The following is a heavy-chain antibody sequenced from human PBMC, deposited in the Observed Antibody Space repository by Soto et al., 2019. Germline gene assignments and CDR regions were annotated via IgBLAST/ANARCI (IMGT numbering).Heavy chain of an antibody. CDR2: INPSGGST. CDR3: ARDLYSSSSAYRYYCYYGMDV. J-gene: IGHJ6*02. D-gene: IGHD6-6*01. Sequence: QVQLVQSGAEVKKPGASVKVSCKASGYTFTSYYMHWVRQAPGQGLEWMGIINPSGGSTSYAQKCQGRVTMTRDTSTSTVYMELSSLRSEDTAVYYCARDLYSSSSAYRYYCYYGMDVWGQGTTVTVSS. CDR1: GYTFTSYY. V-gene: IGHV1-46*01.